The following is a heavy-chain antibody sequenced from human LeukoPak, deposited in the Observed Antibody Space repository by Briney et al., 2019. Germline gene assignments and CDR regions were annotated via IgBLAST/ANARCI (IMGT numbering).Heavy chain of an antibody. CDR3: AREVCSSSWYSDY. Sequence: SETLSLTCAVYGGSFSGYYWSWIRQSPGKGLEWIGEINHSGNTNYNPSLKSRVTISVDTSKNQFSLKLSSVTAADTAVYYCAREVCSSSWYSDYWGQGTLVTVSS. CDR1: GGSFSGYY. J-gene: IGHJ4*02. D-gene: IGHD6-13*01. V-gene: IGHV4-34*01. CDR2: INHSGNT.